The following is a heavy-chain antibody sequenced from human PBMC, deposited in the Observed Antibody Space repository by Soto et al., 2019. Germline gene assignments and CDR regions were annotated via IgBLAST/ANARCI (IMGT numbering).Heavy chain of an antibody. CDR1: GYTFTSYG. D-gene: IGHD5-18*01. V-gene: IGHV1-18*01. CDR2: INAYNGNT. CDR3: GRDVGYGLIDG. Sequence: QVQLVQSGGEVKKPGASVKVSCKASGYTFTSYGISWVRQAPGQGLEWMGWINAYNGNTNYAQKVQGRVTMTTDTATSTADTELRRLRSDDTAVYYCGRDVGYGLIDGWGQGTLVTVSS. J-gene: IGHJ4*02.